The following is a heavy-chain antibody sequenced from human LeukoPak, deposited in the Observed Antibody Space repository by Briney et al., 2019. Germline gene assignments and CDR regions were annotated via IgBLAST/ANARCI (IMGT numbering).Heavy chain of an antibody. J-gene: IGHJ2*01. CDR2: VYNSGIT. CDR3: ARLSPVGTGGQWYFDV. CDR1: GGSIGAYY. D-gene: IGHD2-8*02. V-gene: IGHV4-59*08. Sequence: SATLSLTCSVSGGSIGAYYWSWIRQPPGKGLEWIGYVYNSGITDYSPSLKGRGTISVDTSKIQFSLKLSSVTAADTAVYYCARLSPVGTGGQWYFDVWGRGALVTVSS.